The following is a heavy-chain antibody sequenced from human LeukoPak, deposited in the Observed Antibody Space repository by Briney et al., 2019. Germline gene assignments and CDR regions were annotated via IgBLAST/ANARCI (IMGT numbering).Heavy chain of an antibody. CDR3: AKGLVPAAIRVVDY. V-gene: IGHV3-23*01. D-gene: IGHD2-2*01. J-gene: IGHJ4*02. CDR2: ISASGGST. CDR1: GFTFSTYA. Sequence: GGSLRLSCAASGFTFSTYAMSWVRQAPGKGLEWVSAISASGGSTYYADSVKGRFTISRDNSQNTLYLQVNSLRAEDTAVYYCAKGLVPAAIRVVDYWGQGTLVTVSS.